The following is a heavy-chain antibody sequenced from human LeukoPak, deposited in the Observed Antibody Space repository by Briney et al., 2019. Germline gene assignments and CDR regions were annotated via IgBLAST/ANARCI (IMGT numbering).Heavy chain of an antibody. D-gene: IGHD1-26*01. CDR1: GDSVSSNSAA. V-gene: IGHV6-1*01. CDR2: TNYRSKWYN. CDR3: ARDVTWSPDYHYYMDV. J-gene: IGHJ6*03. Sequence: SQTLSLTCAISGDSVSSNSAAWNWIRQSPSRGLEWLGRTNYRSKWYNEYAVSVKSRITISPDTSKNQFSLHLSSVTPDDTAVYYCARDVTWSPDYHYYMDVWGKGTTVTVSS.